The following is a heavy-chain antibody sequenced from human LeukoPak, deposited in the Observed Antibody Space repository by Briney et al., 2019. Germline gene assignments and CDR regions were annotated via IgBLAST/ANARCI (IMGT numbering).Heavy chain of an antibody. V-gene: IGHV3-20*04. CDR1: GFTFDDYD. D-gene: IGHD2-2*01. Sequence: GGSLRLSCAASGFTFDDYDMSWVRQVPGKGLEWVLGITWNGDETGYADSVKGRFAISRDNTKNSLYLKMSSLRAEDTALYYCARDPFCSSTAGCYFEDWFDPWGPGTLVTVSS. J-gene: IGHJ5*02. CDR2: ITWNGDET. CDR3: ARDPFCSSTAGCYFEDWFDP.